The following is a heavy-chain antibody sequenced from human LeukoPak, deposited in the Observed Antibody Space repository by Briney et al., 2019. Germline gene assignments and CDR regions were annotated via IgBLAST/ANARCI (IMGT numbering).Heavy chain of an antibody. V-gene: IGHV3-48*03. J-gene: IGHJ6*03. CDR3: ASSSSSSSWYEAGYYYYYYTDV. CDR2: ISGSGSTI. D-gene: IGHD6-13*01. CDR1: GSTFSSYE. Sequence: GGSLRLSCAASGSTFSSYEMNWVRQAPGKGLEWVSYISGSGSTIHYADSVKGRFTISRDNAKNSLYLQMNSLRAEDTAVYYCASSSSSSSWYEAGYYYYYYTDVWGKGTTVTVSS.